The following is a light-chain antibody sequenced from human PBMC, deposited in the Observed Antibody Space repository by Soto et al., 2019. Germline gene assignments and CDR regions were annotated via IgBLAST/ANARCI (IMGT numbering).Light chain of an antibody. Sequence: QSALTQPASVSGSPGQSITISCTGSSSDIGGYNYVSWYQQHPGKAPKLLIYDVSYRPSGISDRFSGSKSGNTASLTISGLKPEDDDDYYCSAYGASSTLFGGGTKLTVL. CDR1: SSDIGGYNY. CDR2: DVS. J-gene: IGLJ2*01. CDR3: SAYGASSTL. V-gene: IGLV2-14*03.